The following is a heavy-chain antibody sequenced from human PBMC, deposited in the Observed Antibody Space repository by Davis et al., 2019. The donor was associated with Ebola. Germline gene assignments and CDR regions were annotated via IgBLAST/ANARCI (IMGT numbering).Heavy chain of an antibody. CDR1: EFTFSSYW. Sequence: GESLKISCAASEFTFSSYWMHWVRQAPGKGLEWVAVISYDGSNKYYADSVKGRFTISRDNSKNTLYLQMNSLRAEDTAVYYCARDQARNTIFWWFDPWGQGTLVTVSS. CDR3: ARDQARNTIFWWFDP. J-gene: IGHJ5*02. D-gene: IGHD3-3*01. CDR2: ISYDGSNK. V-gene: IGHV3-30*03.